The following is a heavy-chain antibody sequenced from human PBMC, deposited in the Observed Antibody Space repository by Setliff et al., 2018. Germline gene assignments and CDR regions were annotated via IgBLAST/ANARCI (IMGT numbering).Heavy chain of an antibody. J-gene: IGHJ3*02. CDR1: GESFSTYY. Sequence: PSETLSLTCAVYGESFSTYYWSWIRESPGKGLEWFGEIDHSGGATYNPSLESLVTMAVDTSKKQFSLKLTSVTAADTAMYYCRQAVVGRDVFDIWGQGTMVTVSS. CDR3: RQAVVGRDVFDI. V-gene: IGHV4-34*01. D-gene: IGHD1-1*01. CDR2: IDHSGGA.